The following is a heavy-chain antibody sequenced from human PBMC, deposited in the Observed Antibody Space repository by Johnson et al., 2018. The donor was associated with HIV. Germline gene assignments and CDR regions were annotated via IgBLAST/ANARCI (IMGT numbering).Heavy chain of an antibody. D-gene: IGHD3-3*01. V-gene: IGHV3-30-3*01. CDR3: ARERAPYYDFWSGTRNSDAFDI. Sequence: QVQLVESGGGVVQPGRSMRLSCAASGFIFSGSAMHWVRQAPGKGLEWVASISYEGSNIHYGDSVRGRFTISRDNSKKTVYLQMNSLRGEDTAVYYCARERAPYYDFWSGTRNSDAFDIWGQGTMVTVSS. CDR2: ISYEGSNI. CDR1: GFIFSGSA. J-gene: IGHJ3*02.